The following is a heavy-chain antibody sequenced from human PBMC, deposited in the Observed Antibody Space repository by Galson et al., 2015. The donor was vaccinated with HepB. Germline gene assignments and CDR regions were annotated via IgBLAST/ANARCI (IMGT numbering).Heavy chain of an antibody. V-gene: IGHV3-72*01. D-gene: IGHD3-22*01. CDR3: ARASRFYESNGAVRWYFDL. CDR2: TKDETHRYST. J-gene: IGHJ2*01. CDR1: GFIFSDHY. Sequence: SLRLSCAVSGFIFSDHYMDWVRQAPGKGLQWVARTKDETHRYSTEYAASVKGRFTISRDDSGNSLHLQMNSLQTEDTAVYYCARASRFYESNGAVRWYFDLWGRGTLVTVSS.